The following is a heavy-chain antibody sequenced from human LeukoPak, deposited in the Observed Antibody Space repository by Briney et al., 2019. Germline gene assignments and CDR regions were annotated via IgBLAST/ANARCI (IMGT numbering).Heavy chain of an antibody. CDR2: IYYSGST. V-gene: IGHV4-39*02. Sequence: PSETLSLTCTVSGGSISSSSYYWGWIRQPPGKGLEWIGSIYYSGSTYYNPSLKSRVTISVDTSKNQFSLKLSSVTAADTAVYYCARELYHDSSGYGSSYWGQGTLVTVSS. D-gene: IGHD3-22*01. CDR1: GGSISSSSYY. CDR3: ARELYHDSSGYGSSY. J-gene: IGHJ4*02.